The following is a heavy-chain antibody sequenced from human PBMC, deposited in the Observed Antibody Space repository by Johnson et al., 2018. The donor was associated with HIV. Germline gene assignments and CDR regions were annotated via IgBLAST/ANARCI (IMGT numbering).Heavy chain of an antibody. D-gene: IGHD1-26*01. CDR2: ISYDGSNK. Sequence: QVQLVESGGGVVQPGRSLRLSCAASGFTFSSYGMHWVRQAPGKGLEWVAVISYDGSNKYYADSVKGRFTISRDNAKNSLYLQMNSLRAEDTAFYYCARSRGGSSEDAFDIWGQGTMVTVSS. CDR3: ARSRGGSSEDAFDI. J-gene: IGHJ3*02. CDR1: GFTFSSYG. V-gene: IGHV3-30*03.